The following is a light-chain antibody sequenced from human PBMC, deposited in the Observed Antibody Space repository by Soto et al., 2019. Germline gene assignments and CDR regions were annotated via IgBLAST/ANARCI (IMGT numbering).Light chain of an antibody. CDR3: LQYNNWPHT. CDR2: GAS. CDR1: QSFSSN. V-gene: IGKV3D-15*01. J-gene: IGKJ2*01. Sequence: EIVMTQSPATLSVSPGEGATLSCRASQSFSSNLAWYHQKPGQAPRLLIYGASTRATGIPVRFSGSGSGTEFTLTISSLQSEDFAVYYCLQYNNWPHTFGQGTKLEIK.